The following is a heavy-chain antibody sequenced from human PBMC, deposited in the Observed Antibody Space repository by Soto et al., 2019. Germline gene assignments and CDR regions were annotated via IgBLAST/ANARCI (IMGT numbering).Heavy chain of an antibody. D-gene: IGHD3-3*01. V-gene: IGHV4-31*03. CDR3: ARTPDYDFWSGYPTYYFDY. CDR2: IYYSGST. CDR1: GGSISSGGYY. Sequence: SETLSLTCTVSGGSISSGGYYWSWIRQHPGKGLEWIGYIYYSGSTYYNPSLKSRVTISVDTSKNQFSLKLSSVTAADTAVYYCARTPDYDFWSGYPTYYFDYWGQGTLVTVSS. J-gene: IGHJ4*02.